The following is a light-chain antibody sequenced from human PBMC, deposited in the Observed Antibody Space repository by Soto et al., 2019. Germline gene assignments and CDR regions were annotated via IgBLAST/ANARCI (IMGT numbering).Light chain of an antibody. J-gene: IGKJ2*01. V-gene: IGKV1-39*01. CDR2: AAS. CDR3: QQSYSIPFT. Sequence: DIQMTQSPSSLSVSVGDRVTITCRASQSISSYLNWYQQKPRKAPELLIYAASSLQSGVPSRFSGSGSGTDFTLTISSLQPEDFATYYCQQSYSIPFTFGQGTSLEIK. CDR1: QSISSY.